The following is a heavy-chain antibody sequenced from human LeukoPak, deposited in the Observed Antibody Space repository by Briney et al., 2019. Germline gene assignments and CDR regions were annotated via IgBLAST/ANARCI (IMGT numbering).Heavy chain of an antibody. V-gene: IGHV1-2*02. D-gene: IGHD2-2*01. J-gene: IGHJ4*02. CDR2: INPHSGDT. CDR1: GYTFTNHY. CDR3: ARALTGRYSSTSCYEWWFDY. Sequence: ASVKVSCKASGYTFTNHYMHWVRQARGQGLEWMGWINPHSGDTNYAQKFQGRVTMTRDTSISTAYMELSRLRSDDTAVYYCARALTGRYSSTSCYEWWFDYWGQGTLVTVSS.